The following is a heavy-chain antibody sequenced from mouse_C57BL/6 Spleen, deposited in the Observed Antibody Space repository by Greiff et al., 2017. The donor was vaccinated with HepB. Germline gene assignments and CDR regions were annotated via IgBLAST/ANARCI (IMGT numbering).Heavy chain of an antibody. CDR3: ARGDGYYPVWYFDV. V-gene: IGHV1-55*01. Sequence: QVQLQQPGAELVKPGASVKMSCKASGYTFTSYWITWVKQRPGQGLEWIGDIYPGSGSTNYNEKFKSKATLTVDTSSSTAYMQLSSLTSEDSAVYYGARGDGYYPVWYFDVWGTGTTVTVSS. D-gene: IGHD2-3*01. CDR1: GYTFTSYW. J-gene: IGHJ1*03. CDR2: IYPGSGST.